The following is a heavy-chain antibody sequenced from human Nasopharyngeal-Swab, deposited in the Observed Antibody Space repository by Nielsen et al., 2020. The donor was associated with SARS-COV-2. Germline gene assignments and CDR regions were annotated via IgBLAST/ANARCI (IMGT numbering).Heavy chain of an antibody. CDR3: ARARITMIVVVDAFDI. J-gene: IGHJ3*02. Sequence: SETLSLTCAFYGGSFSGYYWSWIRQPPGKGLEWIGEINHSGSTNYNPSLKSRVTISVDTSKNQFSLKLSSVTAADTAVYYCARARITMIVVVDAFDIWGQGTMVTVSS. CDR2: INHSGST. D-gene: IGHD3-22*01. V-gene: IGHV4-34*09. CDR1: GGSFSGYY.